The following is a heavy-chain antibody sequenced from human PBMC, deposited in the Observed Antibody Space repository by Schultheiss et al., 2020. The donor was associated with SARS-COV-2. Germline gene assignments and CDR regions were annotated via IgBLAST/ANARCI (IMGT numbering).Heavy chain of an antibody. CDR2: INEDGSTT. J-gene: IGHJ4*02. CDR1: GSTLSGYW. V-gene: IGHV3-74*01. CDR3: GRDAFGPVDS. D-gene: IGHD3-16*01. Sequence: GGSLRLSCAASGSTLSGYWVHWVRQAPGKGLVWVSRINEDGSTTNYADSVRGRFAISRDDAKNTVYLQMNSLRAEDTAVYYCGRDAFGPVDSWGQGTLVTVSS.